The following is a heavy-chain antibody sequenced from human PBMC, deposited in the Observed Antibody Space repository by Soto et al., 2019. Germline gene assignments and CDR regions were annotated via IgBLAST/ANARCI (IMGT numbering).Heavy chain of an antibody. CDR2: INPNSGGT. D-gene: IGHD6-13*01. Sequence: ASVKVSCKASGYTFTGYFIHWVRQAPGQGLEWMGWINPNSGGTNYAETFQGRVTMTRATSISTVYMELSRLTSDDTAVYFCARKYLRINSWYEASMDVWGQGTTVPSP. CDR3: ARKYLRINSWYEASMDV. J-gene: IGHJ6*02. CDR1: GYTFTGYF. V-gene: IGHV1-2*02.